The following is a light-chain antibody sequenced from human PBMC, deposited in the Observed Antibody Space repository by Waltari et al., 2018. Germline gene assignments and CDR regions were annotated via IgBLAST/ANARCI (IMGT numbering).Light chain of an antibody. V-gene: IGLV1-40*01. CDR3: QSYDTSLSVV. J-gene: IGLJ2*01. Sequence: QSVLTPPPSVSGAPGQRVPLPCTGSGSNPGAGYDVHWYQQHPGKAPNLLIYGTSTRPPGVPDRFFGSQSGTSASLAITALQAEDEAEYYCQSYDTSLSVVFGGGTKLTVL. CDR1: GSNPGAGYD. CDR2: GTS.